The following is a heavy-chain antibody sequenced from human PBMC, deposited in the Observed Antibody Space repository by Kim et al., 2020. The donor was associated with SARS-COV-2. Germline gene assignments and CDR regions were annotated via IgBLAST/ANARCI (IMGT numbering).Heavy chain of an antibody. J-gene: IGHJ4*02. Sequence: YYNPSLKSRVTISVDTSKNQFSLKLSSVTAADTAVYYCARHQGWGYYPLGWGQGTLVTVSS. V-gene: IGHV4-39*01. D-gene: IGHD2-21*01. CDR3: ARHQGWGYYPLG.